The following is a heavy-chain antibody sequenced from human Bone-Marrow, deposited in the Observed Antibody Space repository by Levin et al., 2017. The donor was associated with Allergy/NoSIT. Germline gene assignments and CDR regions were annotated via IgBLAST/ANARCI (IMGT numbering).Heavy chain of an antibody. J-gene: IGHJ2*01. V-gene: IGHV3-23*01. CDR1: GFTFRNYV. D-gene: IGHD4-11*01. CDR2: ISGSADNT. Sequence: GGSLRLSCAASGFTFRNYVVSWVRQVPGKGLEWVSAISGSADNTYYADSVKGRFTISRDNSKNTLYLQMNSLRAEDTAVYYCARDPDYGNYSHYWYFDLWGHGTLVTVSS. CDR3: ARDPDYGNYSHYWYFDL.